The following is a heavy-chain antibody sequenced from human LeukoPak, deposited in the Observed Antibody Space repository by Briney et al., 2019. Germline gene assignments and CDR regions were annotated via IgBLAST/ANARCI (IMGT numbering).Heavy chain of an antibody. J-gene: IGHJ3*02. CDR2: LSGSGGST. CDR1: GFTFSSYA. Sequence: PGGSLRLSCAASGFTFSSYAMSWVRQAPGKGLEWVSALSGSGGSTYYADSVRGRFTISRDNAKNSVYLQMDSLRAEDTAVYYCARGGIITSYSFEIWGQGTMVTVSS. D-gene: IGHD3-10*01. V-gene: IGHV3-23*01. CDR3: ARGGIITSYSFEI.